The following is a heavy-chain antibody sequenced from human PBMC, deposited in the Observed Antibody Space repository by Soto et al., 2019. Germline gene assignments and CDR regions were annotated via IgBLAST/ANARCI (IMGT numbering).Heavy chain of an antibody. CDR2: INAGNGNT. CDR1: GYTFTSYA. V-gene: IGHV1-3*01. D-gene: IGHD4-17*01. J-gene: IGHJ5*02. Sequence: ASVKVSRKASGYTFTSYAMHWVRQAPGQRLEWMGWINAGNGNTKYSQKYQGRVTITRDTSASTAYMEMSSLRSEDTAVYYCARSRTTVTTNWFDPWGQGTLVTVSS. CDR3: ARSRTTVTTNWFDP.